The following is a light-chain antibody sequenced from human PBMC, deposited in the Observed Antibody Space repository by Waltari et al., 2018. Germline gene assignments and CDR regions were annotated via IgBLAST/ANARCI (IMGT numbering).Light chain of an antibody. Sequence: DIQLTQSPSSLSASVGDRVTITCRANETISVFLNWYQQKAGQAPKLLIYTASNLQTGVPSRFIGSGSGTDFSLTITSLQPEDFATYYCQESYSTPMYTFGQGTKLETK. CDR3: QESYSTPMYT. CDR2: TAS. V-gene: IGKV1-39*01. J-gene: IGKJ2*01. CDR1: ETISVF.